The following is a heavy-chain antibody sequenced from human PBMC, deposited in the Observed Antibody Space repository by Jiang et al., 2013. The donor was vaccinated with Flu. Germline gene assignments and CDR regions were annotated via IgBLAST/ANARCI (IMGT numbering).Heavy chain of an antibody. CDR3: ARTLYGALYGMDV. J-gene: IGHJ6*02. D-gene: IGHD4-17*01. Sequence: PTQTLTLTCTFSGFSLSTSGMCVSWIRQPHGKALEWLARIDWDDDKYYSTSLKTRLTISKDTPKNQVVLTMTNMDPVDTATYYCARTLYGALYGMDVWGQGTTVTVSS. V-gene: IGHV2-70*11. CDR1: GFSLSTSGMC. CDR2: IDWDDDK.